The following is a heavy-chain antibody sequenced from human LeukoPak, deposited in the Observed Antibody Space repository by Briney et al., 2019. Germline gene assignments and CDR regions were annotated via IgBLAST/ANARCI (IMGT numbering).Heavy chain of an antibody. V-gene: IGHV4-38-2*02. CDR3: ARVVPANDIAVAGRFDY. Sequence: SETLSLTCTVSGYSIRSGYSWGWIRQPPGTGLEWIGTLYHSMSTYYNPSLKSRVTISVDTSKNQFSLEVTSVTAADTAVYYCARVVPANDIAVAGRFDYWGQGTLVTVSS. CDR1: GYSIRSGYS. CDR2: LYHSMST. D-gene: IGHD6-19*01. J-gene: IGHJ4*02.